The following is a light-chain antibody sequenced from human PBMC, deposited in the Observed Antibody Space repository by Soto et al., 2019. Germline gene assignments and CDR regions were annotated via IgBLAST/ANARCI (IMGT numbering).Light chain of an antibody. Sequence: QSVLTQPASVSGSPGQSITLLCTGTSSDFAIYNSVSWYQQHPGKAPKLMIHDVTNRPSGVSGRFSGSRSGNTASLTISGLQAEDEADYFCSSFTSSSSYVFGPGTKVPVL. CDR2: DVT. CDR3: SSFTSSSSYV. CDR1: SSDFAIYNS. J-gene: IGLJ1*01. V-gene: IGLV2-14*01.